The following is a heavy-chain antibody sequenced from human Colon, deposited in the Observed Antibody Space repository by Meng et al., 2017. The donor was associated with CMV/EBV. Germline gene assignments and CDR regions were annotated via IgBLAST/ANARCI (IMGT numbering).Heavy chain of an antibody. CDR3: VRDRGYNYGNFDS. Sequence: GSLRLSCAVSGFSISSAYFWGWIRQSPGKGLEWIGSIYGSGKTYYNPSLKSRVSISVDTSNNEFSLTLSSATAADTAVYYCVRDRGYNYGNFDSWGQGTLVTVS. V-gene: IGHV4-38-2*02. D-gene: IGHD5-18*01. CDR1: GFSISSAYF. CDR2: IYGSGKT. J-gene: IGHJ4*02.